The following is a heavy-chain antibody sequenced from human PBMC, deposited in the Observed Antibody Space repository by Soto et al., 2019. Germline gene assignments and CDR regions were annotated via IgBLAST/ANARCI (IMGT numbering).Heavy chain of an antibody. J-gene: IGHJ4*02. V-gene: IGHV3-53*01. CDR1: GFTVSSNY. D-gene: IGHD3-22*01. CDR2: IYSGGST. Sequence: EVQLVESGGGLLQPGGSLRLSCAASGFTVSSNYMSWVRQAPGKGLEWVSVIYSGGSTYYADYVKGRFTISRDNSKITLYLQMNSLRAEDTAVYYCASGAMIVPGCDYWGQGTLVTVSS. CDR3: ASGAMIVPGCDY.